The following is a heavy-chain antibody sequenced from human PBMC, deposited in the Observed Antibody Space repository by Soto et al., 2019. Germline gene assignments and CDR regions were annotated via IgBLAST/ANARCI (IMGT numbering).Heavy chain of an antibody. J-gene: IGHJ4*02. CDR3: AREGFTVTTGSLYPLDY. CDR2: ISYDGSNK. V-gene: IGHV3-30-3*01. D-gene: IGHD4-17*01. CDR1: GFTFSSYA. Sequence: QVQLVESGGGVVQPGRSLRLSCAASGFTFSSYAMHWVRQAPGKGLEWVAVISYDGSNKYYADSVKGRFTISRDNSKNTLYLQMNSLRAEDTAVYYCAREGFTVTTGSLYPLDYWGQGTLVTVSS.